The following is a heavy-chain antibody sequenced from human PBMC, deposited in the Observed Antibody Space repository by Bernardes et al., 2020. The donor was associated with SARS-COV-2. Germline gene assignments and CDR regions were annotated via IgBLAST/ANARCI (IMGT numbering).Heavy chain of an antibody. D-gene: IGHD3-3*01. CDR3: ARGSYYDFWSGYYRVYGMDV. Sequence: GGSLRLSCAASGFTFSSYAMHWVRQAPGKGLEWVAVISYDGSNKYYADSVKGRFTISRDNSKNTLYLQMNSLRAEDTAVYYCARGSYYDFWSGYYRVYGMDVWGQGTTVTVSS. J-gene: IGHJ6*02. CDR1: GFTFSSYA. CDR2: ISYDGSNK. V-gene: IGHV3-30-3*01.